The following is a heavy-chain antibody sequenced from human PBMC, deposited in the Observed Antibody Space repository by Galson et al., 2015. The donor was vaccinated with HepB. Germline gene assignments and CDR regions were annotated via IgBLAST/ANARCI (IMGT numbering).Heavy chain of an antibody. J-gene: IGHJ6*02. V-gene: IGHV4-59*01. CDR1: GGSISSYY. Sequence: ETLSLTCTVSGGSISSYYWSWIRQPPGKGLEWIGYIYYSGSTNYDPSLKSRVTISVDTSKNQFSLKLSSVTAADTAVYYCARVTYYYDSSGYSFPGMYGMDVWGQGTTVTVSS. D-gene: IGHD3-22*01. CDR3: ARVTYYYDSSGYSFPGMYGMDV. CDR2: IYYSGST.